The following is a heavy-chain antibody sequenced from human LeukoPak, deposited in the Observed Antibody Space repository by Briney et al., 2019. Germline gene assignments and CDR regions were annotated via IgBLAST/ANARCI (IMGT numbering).Heavy chain of an antibody. CDR3: ARQISINLIDY. CDR2: IYYSGST. D-gene: IGHD1-14*01. J-gene: IGHJ4*02. V-gene: IGHV4-39*01. Sequence: PSETLSLTCTVSGGSVSSGTYYWSWIRQPPGKGLEWIGSIYYSGSTYYNPSLKSRVTISVDTSKNQFSLKLRSVTAADTAVYYCARQISINLIDYWGQGTLVTVSS. CDR1: GGSVSSGTYY.